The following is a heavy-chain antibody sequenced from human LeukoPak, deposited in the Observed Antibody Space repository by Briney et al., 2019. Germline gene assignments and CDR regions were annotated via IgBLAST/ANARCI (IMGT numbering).Heavy chain of an antibody. V-gene: IGHV4-59*11. J-gene: IGHJ3*02. CDR1: AGSMRSHY. CDR3: ARLLDNDSSGAPDTFDM. Sequence: SETLSLTCTVSAGSMRSHYWSWIRQPPGKGLEWMGFIYYSRTTRYKPSLQSRVTISADTSKNQFSLKLTSVTAADTAVYYCARLLDNDSSGAPDTFDMWGQGTMVTVSS. CDR2: IYYSRTT. D-gene: IGHD3-22*01.